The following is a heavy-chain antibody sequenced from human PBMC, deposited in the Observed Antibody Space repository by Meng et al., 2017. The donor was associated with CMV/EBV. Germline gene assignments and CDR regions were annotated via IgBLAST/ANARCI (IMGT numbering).Heavy chain of an antibody. J-gene: IGHJ4*02. D-gene: IGHD1-26*01. CDR1: GGSISSYY. V-gene: IGHV4-59*01. CDR3: AREFIVGSGFDY. CDR2: IYYSGST. Sequence: GSLRLSCTVSGGSISSYYWSWIRQPPGKGLEWIGYIYYSGSTNYNPSLKSRVTISVDTSKNQFSLKLSSVTAADTAVHYCAREFIVGSGFDYWGQGTLVTVSS.